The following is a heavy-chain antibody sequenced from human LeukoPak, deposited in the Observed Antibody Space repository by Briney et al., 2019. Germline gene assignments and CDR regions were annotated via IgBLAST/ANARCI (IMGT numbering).Heavy chain of an antibody. CDR2: ISDDSGST. V-gene: IGHV3-23*01. D-gene: IGHD6-19*01. CDR1: ELMFSSYA. J-gene: IGHJ4*02. CDR3: AKDQYSSGWYFDY. Sequence: GGSLRLSCAASELMFSSYAMSWVRQAPGKGLEWGSGISDDSGSTYYADSVRGRFTISRDNSKNTLYLQMNSLRVEDTAIYYCAKDQYSSGWYFDYWGQGTLVTVSS.